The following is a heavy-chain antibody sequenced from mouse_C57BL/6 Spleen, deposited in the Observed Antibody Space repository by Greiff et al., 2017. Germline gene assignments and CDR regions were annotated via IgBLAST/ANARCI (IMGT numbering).Heavy chain of an antibody. CDR2: ISSGSSTI. CDR3: ASNYYGSSGFAY. D-gene: IGHD1-1*01. J-gene: IGHJ3*01. V-gene: IGHV5-17*01. Sequence: EVQLQQSGGGLVKPGGSLKLSCAASGFTFSDYGMHWVRQAPEKGLEWVAYISSGSSTIYYADTVKGRFTISRDNAKNTLFLQMTSLRSEDTAMYYCASNYYGSSGFAYWGQGTLVTVSA. CDR1: GFTFSDYG.